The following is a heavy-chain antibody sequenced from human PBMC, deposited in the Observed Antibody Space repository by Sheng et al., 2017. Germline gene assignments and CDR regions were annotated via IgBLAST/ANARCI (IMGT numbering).Heavy chain of an antibody. Sequence: QVQLVQSGAEVKKPGSSVKVSCKASGGTFSSYAISWVRQAPGQGLEWMGGIIPILGIANYAQKFQGRVTITADKSTSTAYMELSSLRSEDTAVYYCARGTVRSGGPGNWFDPWGQGTLVTVSS. CDR1: GGTFSSYA. CDR3: ARGTVRSGGPGNWFDP. V-gene: IGHV1-69*10. D-gene: IGHD4-4*01. CDR2: IIPILGIA. J-gene: IGHJ5*02.